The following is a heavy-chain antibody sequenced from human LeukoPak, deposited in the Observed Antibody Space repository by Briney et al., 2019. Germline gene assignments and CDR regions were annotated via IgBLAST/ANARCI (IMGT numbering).Heavy chain of an antibody. CDR1: GFTFSSYE. Sequence: PGGSLRLSCAASGFTFSSYEMNWVRQAPGKGLEWVSYISSSGSTIYYADSVKGRFTISRDNAKNSLYLQMSSLRAEDTAVYYCASRRDYGDYDFDYWGQGTLVTVSS. D-gene: IGHD4-17*01. J-gene: IGHJ4*02. V-gene: IGHV3-48*03. CDR2: ISSSGSTI. CDR3: ASRRDYGDYDFDY.